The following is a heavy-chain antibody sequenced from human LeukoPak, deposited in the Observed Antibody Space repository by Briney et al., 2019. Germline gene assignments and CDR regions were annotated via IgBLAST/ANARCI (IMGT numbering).Heavy chain of an antibody. D-gene: IGHD5-18*01. CDR2: IRSKANSFAT. CDR3: AGRLPMDTTMVVEY. J-gene: IGHJ4*02. Sequence: GGSLRLSCTASGFTFSASTMHWVRQASGKGLEWVGRIRSKANSFATAYPASMKDRFIISRDDAKNTAYLQMNSLKIEDTAVYYCAGRLPMDTTMVVEYWGQGTLVTASS. CDR1: GFTFSAST. V-gene: IGHV3-73*01.